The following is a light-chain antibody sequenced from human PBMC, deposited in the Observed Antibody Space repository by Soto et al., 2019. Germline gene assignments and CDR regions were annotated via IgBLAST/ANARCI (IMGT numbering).Light chain of an antibody. V-gene: IGLV1-40*01. CDR3: SSYTGSSTPCV. CDR1: SSNIGPGYD. Sequence: QSVLTQPPSVSGAPGQRVTISCTGSSSNIGPGYDVHWYQHLPGTAPKLLIYSNTNRPSGVPDRFSGSRSGNTASLTISGLQAEDEADYYCSSYTGSSTPCVFGTGTKVTVL. CDR2: SNT. J-gene: IGLJ1*01.